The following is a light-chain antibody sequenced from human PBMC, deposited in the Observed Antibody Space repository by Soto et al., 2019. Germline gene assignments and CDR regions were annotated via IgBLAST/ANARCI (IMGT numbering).Light chain of an antibody. Sequence: DILMTQSPSTLSASVGDRVTITCRASQSISSWLAWYQQKPGKAPKLLIYKAPSLESGVPSRFSGSGSGTEFTLTISSLQPDDFATYYCQQYNSYWYTFGQGTKLEIK. CDR3: QQYNSYWYT. CDR1: QSISSW. J-gene: IGKJ2*01. CDR2: KAP. V-gene: IGKV1-5*03.